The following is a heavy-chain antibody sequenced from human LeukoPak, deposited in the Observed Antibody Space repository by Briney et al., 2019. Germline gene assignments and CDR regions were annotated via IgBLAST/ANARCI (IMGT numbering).Heavy chain of an antibody. V-gene: IGHV4-59*01. CDR1: GGSISSYY. Sequence: SETLSLTCTVSGGSISSYYWSWIRQPPGKGLEWIGYIYYSGSTNYDPSLESRVTISVDTSKNQFSLKLSSVTAADTAVYYCARADYDILTGYYENEYYFDYWGQGTLVTVSS. J-gene: IGHJ4*02. CDR2: IYYSGST. CDR3: ARADYDILTGYYENEYYFDY. D-gene: IGHD3-9*01.